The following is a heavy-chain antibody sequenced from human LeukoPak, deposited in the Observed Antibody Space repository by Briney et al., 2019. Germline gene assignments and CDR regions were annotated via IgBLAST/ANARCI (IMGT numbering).Heavy chain of an antibody. J-gene: IGHJ6*02. CDR2: FSLDTDRI. Sequence: LCLSSVTSIVALDGDAMRRVRQAPDKCLKWVAGFSLDTDRIDYADSVKGRFTVSKDDAKKTLYLQMNNLRTEDTALYFCTEDITPGGSDVWGQGTTVTVSS. V-gene: IGHV3-9*01. CDR1: IVALDGDA. CDR3: TEDITPGGSDV. D-gene: IGHD3-10*01.